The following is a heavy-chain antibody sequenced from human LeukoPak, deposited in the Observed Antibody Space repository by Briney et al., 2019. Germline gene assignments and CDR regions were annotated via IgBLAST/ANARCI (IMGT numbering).Heavy chain of an antibody. V-gene: IGHV3-33*01. D-gene: IGHD6-13*01. J-gene: IGHJ6*02. CDR1: GFTFSSYG. Sequence: RSLRLSCAASGFTFSSYGMHWVRQAPGQGLDLEAVIWYDGSNKYYADSVKDRFTIYRDNSKNTLYLQMNSLRAEDTAVYYCARTYSTHRHMDVWGQGATVTVSS. CDR2: IWYDGSNK. CDR3: ARTYSTHRHMDV.